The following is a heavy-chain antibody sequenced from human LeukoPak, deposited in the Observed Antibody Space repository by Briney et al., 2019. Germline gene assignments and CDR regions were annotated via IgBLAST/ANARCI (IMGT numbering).Heavy chain of an antibody. CDR3: AKSIGGVVVVAADY. CDR2: ISGSGGST. V-gene: IGHV3-23*01. Sequence: PGGSLRLSCAASGFTFSTYAMTWVRQAPGKGLEWVSVISGSGGSTYYADSVKGRFTLSRDNSKNTLYLQMNSLRAEDTAVYYCAKSIGGVVVVAADYWGQETLVTVSS. CDR1: GFTFSTYA. D-gene: IGHD2-15*01. J-gene: IGHJ4*02.